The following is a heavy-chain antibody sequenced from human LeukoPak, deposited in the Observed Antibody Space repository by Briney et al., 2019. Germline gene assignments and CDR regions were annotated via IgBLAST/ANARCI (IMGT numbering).Heavy chain of an antibody. J-gene: IGHJ6*03. CDR2: ISGSGGST. Sequence: GGSLRLSCAASGFTFSSYAMSWVRQAPGKGLEWVSAISGSGGSTYYADSVKGRFTISRDNSKNTLYLQMNSLRAGDTAVYYCAKGSTSDYAPYYSYYMDVWGKGTTGTVSS. V-gene: IGHV3-23*01. D-gene: IGHD4-17*01. CDR1: GFTFSSYA. CDR3: AKGSTSDYAPYYSYYMDV.